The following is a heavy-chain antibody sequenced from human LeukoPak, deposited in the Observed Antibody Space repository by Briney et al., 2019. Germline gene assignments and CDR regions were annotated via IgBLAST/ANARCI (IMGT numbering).Heavy chain of an antibody. J-gene: IGHJ4*02. CDR2: INPNSGGT. D-gene: IGHD3-3*01. Sequence: ASVKVSCKASGYTFTGYYMHWVRQAPGQGLEWMRWINPNSGGTNYAQKFQGRVTITRDTSISTAYMELSRLRSDDTAVYYCASVYYDFWSGYYTGGFDYWGQGTLVTVSS. V-gene: IGHV1-2*02. CDR1: GYTFTGYY. CDR3: ASVYYDFWSGYYTGGFDY.